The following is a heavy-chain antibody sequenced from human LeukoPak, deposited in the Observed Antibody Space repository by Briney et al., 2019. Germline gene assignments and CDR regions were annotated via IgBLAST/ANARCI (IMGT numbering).Heavy chain of an antibody. CDR3: ARVGGYYYYYYMDV. Sequence: SEILSLTCAVYGGSFSGYYWSCIRQHPGKGLEWIGEINHSGCTNYNPSLKSRVTISVDTSKNQFSLKLSSVTAADTAVYYCARVGGYYYYYYMDVWGKGTTVTVSS. CDR1: GGSFSGYY. J-gene: IGHJ6*03. V-gene: IGHV4-34*01. CDR2: INHSGCT.